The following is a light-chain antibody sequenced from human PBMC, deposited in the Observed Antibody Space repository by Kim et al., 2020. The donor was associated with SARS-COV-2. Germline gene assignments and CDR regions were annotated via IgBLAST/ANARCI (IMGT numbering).Light chain of an antibody. Sequence: GQTVTISCSGSIPNIGSNTVNWYQQLPGTAPKVVIYNNNQRPSGVPDRISGSKSGTSASLAIRGLQSEDEADYYCAAWDDSLSSRMFGGGTKLTVL. J-gene: IGLJ3*02. V-gene: IGLV1-44*01. CDR2: NNN. CDR3: AAWDDSLSSRM. CDR1: IPNIGSNT.